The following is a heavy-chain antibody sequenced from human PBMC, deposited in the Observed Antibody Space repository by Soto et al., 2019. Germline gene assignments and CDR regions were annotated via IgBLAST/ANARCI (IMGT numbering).Heavy chain of an antibody. Sequence: QVQLQESGPGLVRPSQTLSLTCTVSGGSINSRGYYWTWIRQHPGKGLEWIGNIYYSGSIHFNPSLKRRLNMLVDTSEKQFSLKLTSATAADTAVYYCARQSESTGYFYGWFDPWGQGTLVTVSS. CDR2: IYYSGSI. V-gene: IGHV4-31*03. J-gene: IGHJ5*02. CDR1: GGSINSRGYY. D-gene: IGHD3-9*01. CDR3: ARQSESTGYFYGWFDP.